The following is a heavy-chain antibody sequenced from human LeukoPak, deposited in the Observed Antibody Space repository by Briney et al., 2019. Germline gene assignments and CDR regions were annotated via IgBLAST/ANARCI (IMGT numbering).Heavy chain of an antibody. J-gene: IGHJ4*02. D-gene: IGHD5-18*01. CDR3: GVGGYSHGYDY. CDR2: IKQDGSEK. CDR1: GFTFSTYW. V-gene: IGHV3-7*01. Sequence: PGGSLRLSCTVSGFTFSTYWMNWVRQAPGKGLEWVANIKQDGSEKYYLDSVKGRFHHSRENAKNSLYLQMDSLRLEDTGVYYCGVGGYSHGYDYWGQGTLVSVSS.